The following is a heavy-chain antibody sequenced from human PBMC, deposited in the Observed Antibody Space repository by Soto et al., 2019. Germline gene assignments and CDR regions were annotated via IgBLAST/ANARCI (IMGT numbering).Heavy chain of an antibody. Sequence: QVQLVQSGAEVKKPGSSVKVSCKASGGTFSSYTISWVRQAPGQGLEWMGRIIPILGIANYAQKFQGRVTITADKFTIIASMVLSSLRSEDTAVYYCARARCTSTSSHTLNSLDPWGQGTLVTVSS. D-gene: IGHD2-2*01. CDR2: IIPILGIA. V-gene: IGHV1-69*02. J-gene: IGHJ5*02. CDR1: GGTFSSYT. CDR3: ARARCTSTSSHTLNSLDP.